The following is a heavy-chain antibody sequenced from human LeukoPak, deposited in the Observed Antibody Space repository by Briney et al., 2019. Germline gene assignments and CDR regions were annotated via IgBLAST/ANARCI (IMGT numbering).Heavy chain of an antibody. Sequence: GESLKISCKGSGYSFSSYLIAWVRQMPGEGLEWMGVIYPRDSRTTYSPSFQGQVTISADKSTSTAYLQWTSLKASDTAMYYCARHLSDITSSPNYWGPGTLVTVSS. CDR3: ARHLSDITSSPNY. CDR2: IYPRDSRT. CDR1: GYSFSSYL. D-gene: IGHD2-2*01. V-gene: IGHV5-51*01. J-gene: IGHJ4*02.